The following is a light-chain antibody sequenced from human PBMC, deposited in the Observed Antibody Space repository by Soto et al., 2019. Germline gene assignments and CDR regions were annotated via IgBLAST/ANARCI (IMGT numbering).Light chain of an antibody. CDR3: QQYYDSPSLT. J-gene: IGKJ4*01. Sequence: EIVLTQSPGTLSLSPGERATLSCSASQSVSNSYLAWYQQKPGQAPRLLIYGASNRATGIPDRFSGSGSGTDFTLTISRLEPEDFAVYYCQQYYDSPSLTFGGGTKVDIK. CDR1: QSVSNSY. CDR2: GAS. V-gene: IGKV3-20*01.